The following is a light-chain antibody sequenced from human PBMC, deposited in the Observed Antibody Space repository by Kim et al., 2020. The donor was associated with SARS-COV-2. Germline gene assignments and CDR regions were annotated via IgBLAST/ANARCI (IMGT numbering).Light chain of an antibody. J-gene: IGKJ4*01. V-gene: IGKV1-NL1*01. CDR2: ATS. CDR3: QQYYSPPLS. CDR1: QSITNS. Sequence: ASIVAILPLPCPAIQSITNSLPWYQPTPGKAPTLLLSATSKLARGVPSRFSGSGSGTTYTLTIHSLQPEDFATYYCQQYYSPPLSFGGGTKVDIK.